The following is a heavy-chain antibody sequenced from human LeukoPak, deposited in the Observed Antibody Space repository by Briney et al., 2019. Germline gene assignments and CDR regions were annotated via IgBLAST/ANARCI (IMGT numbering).Heavy chain of an antibody. Sequence: PGGSLRLSCTASGFTFSNLWMGWVRQAPGKGLEWVGRIRSNSDGGTIGYAAPVKGRFTLSRDDSKTTLYLQMNSLQTEDTAVYYCATDFYDSTWGQGTLVTVSS. J-gene: IGHJ5*02. D-gene: IGHD3-22*01. CDR1: GFTFSNLW. CDR2: IRSNSDGGTI. V-gene: IGHV3-15*01. CDR3: ATDFYDST.